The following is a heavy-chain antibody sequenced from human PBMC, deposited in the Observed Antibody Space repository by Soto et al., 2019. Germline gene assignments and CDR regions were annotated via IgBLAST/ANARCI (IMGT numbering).Heavy chain of an antibody. CDR2: INPSVGST. V-gene: IGHV1-46*01. Sequence: GASVKVSCKASGYTFTNYYMHWVRQAPRQGLEWMGIINPSVGSTTYAQRFQGRFTITRDTSTSTVYMELSSLRSEDTAVYYCVRDYDILTAYQYYFDYWGQGTLVTVSS. CDR3: VRDYDILTAYQYYFDY. J-gene: IGHJ4*02. CDR1: GYTFTNYY. D-gene: IGHD3-9*01.